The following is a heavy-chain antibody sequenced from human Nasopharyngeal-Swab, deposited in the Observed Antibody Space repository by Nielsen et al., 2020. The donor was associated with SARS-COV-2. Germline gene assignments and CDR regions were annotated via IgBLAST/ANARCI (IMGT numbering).Heavy chain of an antibody. J-gene: IGHJ6*02. Sequence: GESLKISCAASGFTFSDYYMAWIRQAPGKGLEWVSYISTSGRTTDSADSVKGRFTISRDNANNLLFLQMNSLRGEDTAVYFCARGCVLTGPSCYYYGMDVWGQGTTVTVSS. D-gene: IGHD3-9*01. CDR1: GFTFSDYY. CDR2: ISTSGRTT. CDR3: ARGCVLTGPSCYYYGMDV. V-gene: IGHV3-11*01.